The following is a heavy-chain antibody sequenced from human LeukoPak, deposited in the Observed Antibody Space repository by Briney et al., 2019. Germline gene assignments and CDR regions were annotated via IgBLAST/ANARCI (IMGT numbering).Heavy chain of an antibody. Sequence: ASVEVSCKASGDTFAGYYLHWVRQAPGQGLEWMGWINANSGVTDYAQRFQGRVTMTTDMSITTAYMELNRVRSDDAAVYYCATGGGSSGYPEYWGQGTLVTVSS. CDR1: GDTFAGYY. CDR2: INANSGVT. J-gene: IGHJ4*02. CDR3: ATGGGSSGYPEY. V-gene: IGHV1-2*02. D-gene: IGHD3-22*01.